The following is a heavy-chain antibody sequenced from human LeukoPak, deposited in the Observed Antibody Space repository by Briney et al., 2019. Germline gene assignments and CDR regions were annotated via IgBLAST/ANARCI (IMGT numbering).Heavy chain of an antibody. CDR2: IFGSGGSA. CDR1: GFTFNSYA. J-gene: IGHJ4*02. Sequence: GGSLRLSCAASGFTFNSYAMYWVRQAPGKGLEWVSGIFGSGGSAHYADSVKGRFTISRDNSKNTVYLQMDSLRVEDTAVYYCGKTTTGYSSGRYPGWPVDYWGQATLVTVSS. V-gene: IGHV3-23*01. D-gene: IGHD6-19*01. CDR3: GKTTTGYSSGRYPGWPVDY.